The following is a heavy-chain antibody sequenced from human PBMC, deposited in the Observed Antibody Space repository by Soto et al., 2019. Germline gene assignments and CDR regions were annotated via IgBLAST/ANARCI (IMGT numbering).Heavy chain of an antibody. Sequence: PGGSLRLSCAASGFMSSAYTMNWVRQAPGKGLEWLSSISGDSDHIDYADSVRGRFTVSRDNARKSLFLQMDSLEAEDTGVYYCATPYYYNHWGPGTLVTVSS. J-gene: IGHJ5*02. CDR1: GFMSSAYT. V-gene: IGHV3-21*01. CDR3: ATPYYYNH. D-gene: IGHD3-22*01. CDR2: ISGDSDHI.